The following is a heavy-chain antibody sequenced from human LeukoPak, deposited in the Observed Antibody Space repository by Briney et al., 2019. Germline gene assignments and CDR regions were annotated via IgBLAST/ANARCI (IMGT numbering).Heavy chain of an antibody. CDR1: GFTFSSYA. CDR2: ISGSGGST. CDR3: AKVSAVGYCSGGSCYFPFDY. Sequence: GGSLRLSCAASGFTFSSYAMSWVRQAPGKGLEWVSAISGSGGSTYYADSVKGRFTISRDNSRNTLYLQMNSLRAEDTAVYYCAKVSAVGYCSGGSCYFPFDYWGQGTLVTVSS. V-gene: IGHV3-23*01. J-gene: IGHJ4*02. D-gene: IGHD2-15*01.